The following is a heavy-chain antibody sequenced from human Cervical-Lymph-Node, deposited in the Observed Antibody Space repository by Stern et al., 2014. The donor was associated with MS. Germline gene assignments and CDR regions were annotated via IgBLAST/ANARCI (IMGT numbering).Heavy chain of an antibody. J-gene: IGHJ6*02. CDR3: ARPGDDTAKYGLDV. Sequence: VQLVESGAEVKKPGESLKISCKGSGYSFATYWIGWVRQMPGKGLEWVGIIYPGDTDTIYSPSFQGQVTISADKSISTAYLHWSSLKASDTARYYCARPGDDTAKYGLDVWGQGTTVTVSS. V-gene: IGHV5-51*03. CDR2: IYPGDTDT. D-gene: IGHD5-18*01. CDR1: GYSFATYW.